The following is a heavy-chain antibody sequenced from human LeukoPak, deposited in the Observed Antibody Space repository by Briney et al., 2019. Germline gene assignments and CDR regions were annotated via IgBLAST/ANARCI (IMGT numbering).Heavy chain of an antibody. J-gene: IGHJ6*03. CDR1: GFTFSSYA. Sequence: PGGSLRLSCAASGFTFSSYALHWVRQAPGKGLEWVAFIRYDGSVQYYTDSVTGRFTISRDNSKNTLHLQMNSLRDEDTAVYSCATGRGYFAIHYYMDVWGKGTTVTVSS. CDR3: ATGRGYFAIHYYMDV. D-gene: IGHD2/OR15-2a*01. V-gene: IGHV3-30*02. CDR2: IRYDGSVQ.